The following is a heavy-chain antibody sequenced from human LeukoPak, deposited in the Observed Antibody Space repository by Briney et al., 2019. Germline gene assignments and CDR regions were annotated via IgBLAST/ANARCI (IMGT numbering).Heavy chain of an antibody. V-gene: IGHV3-7*01. CDR2: IKPDESEK. D-gene: IGHD7-27*01. J-gene: IGHJ6*02. Sequence: QSGGSLRLSCAASGFTFSDSWMSWVRQAPGKGSEWVANIKPDESEKHYVDSVKGRFTVSRDNARNSLFLQMNSLRVEDTAVYYCATYKNWVAGDVWGQGTTVSVSS. CDR3: ATYKNWVAGDV. CDR1: GFTFSDSW.